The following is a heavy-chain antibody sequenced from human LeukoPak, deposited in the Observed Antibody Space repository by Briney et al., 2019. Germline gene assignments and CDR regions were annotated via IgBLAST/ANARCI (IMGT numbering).Heavy chain of an antibody. V-gene: IGHV3-7*01. Sequence: GGSLRLSCAASGFTFSSYWMSWVRQAPGKGLEWVANIKQDGSDKYYVGSVKGRFSISRDNVEKSLYLQMNSLRADDTAVYYCARDPDIVLVGTTRHAFGIWGQGTMVTVSS. D-gene: IGHD2-8*02. CDR3: ARDPDIVLVGTTRHAFGI. CDR1: GFTFSSYW. CDR2: IKQDGSDK. J-gene: IGHJ3*02.